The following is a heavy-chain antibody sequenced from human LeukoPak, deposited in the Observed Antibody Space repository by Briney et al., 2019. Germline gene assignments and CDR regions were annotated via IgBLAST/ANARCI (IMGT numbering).Heavy chain of an antibody. CDR3: ARRAVTNVDY. CDR2: ISSSSSYI. CDR1: GFTFSSYS. V-gene: IGHV3-21*01. Sequence: PGESLRLSCAASGFTFSSYSMNWVRQAPGKGLEWVSSISSSSSYIYYADSVKGRFTISRDNAKNSLYLQMNSLRAEDTAVYYCARRAVTNVDYWGQGTLVTVSS. D-gene: IGHD4-17*01. J-gene: IGHJ4*02.